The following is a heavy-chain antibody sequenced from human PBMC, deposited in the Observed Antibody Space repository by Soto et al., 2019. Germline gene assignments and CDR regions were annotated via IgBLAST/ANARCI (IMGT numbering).Heavy chain of an antibody. CDR3: ARGSTVAAILFDY. CDR2: IYYSGST. V-gene: IGHV4-31*03. Sequence: QVQLQESGPGLVKPSQTLSLTCTVSGDSIRSGGYYWSWIRQHPGKGLEWIGYIYYSGSTYYNPSLKSRVIISVDTSKNQFSLKLSSVTAADTAVYYCARGSTVAAILFDYWGQGTLVTVSS. CDR1: GDSIRSGGYY. D-gene: IGHD2-15*01. J-gene: IGHJ4*02.